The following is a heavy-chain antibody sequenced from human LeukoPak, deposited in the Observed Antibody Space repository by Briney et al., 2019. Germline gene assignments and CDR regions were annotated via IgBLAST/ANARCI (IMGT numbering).Heavy chain of an antibody. D-gene: IGHD6-13*01. CDR1: GFTFSSYW. CDR2: INNDESNT. Sequence: GGSLRLSCAASGFTFSSYWMHWVRQAPGKGLVWVSLINNDESNTTYADSVKGRFTISRDNTKNTLYLQMNSLRAEDTAVYYCARDTIAAPGDIDYWGQGTLVTVSS. V-gene: IGHV3-74*01. CDR3: ARDTIAAPGDIDY. J-gene: IGHJ4*02.